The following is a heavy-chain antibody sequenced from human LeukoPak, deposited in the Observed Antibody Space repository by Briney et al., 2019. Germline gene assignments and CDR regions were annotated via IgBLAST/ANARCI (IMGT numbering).Heavy chain of an antibody. V-gene: IGHV3-7*03. J-gene: IGHJ4*02. CDR2: IKEDGTLA. CDR3: VRDGYNQNRFDF. D-gene: IGHD1-14*01. CDR1: GFNFGNHW. Sequence: GGSLRLSCAASGFNFGNHWMDWVRQAPGQGLEWVANIKEDGTLAYYADSVRGRFSISRDNTRNSLFLQMSGLRAEDTAVYFCVRDGYNQNRFDFWGQGTLITVSS.